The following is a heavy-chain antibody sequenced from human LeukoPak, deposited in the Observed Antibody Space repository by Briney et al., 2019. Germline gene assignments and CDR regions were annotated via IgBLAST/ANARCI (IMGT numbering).Heavy chain of an antibody. J-gene: IGHJ3*02. D-gene: IGHD3-22*01. CDR2: IYYSGST. V-gene: IGHV4-59*08. CDR1: GGSISSYY. Sequence: SETLSLTCTVSGGSISSYYWSWIRQPPGKGLEWIGYIYYSGSTNYNPSLKSRVTISVDTSKNQFSLKLGSVTAADTAVYYCARRHSSSLLGAFDIWGQGTMVTVSS. CDR3: ARRHSSSLLGAFDI.